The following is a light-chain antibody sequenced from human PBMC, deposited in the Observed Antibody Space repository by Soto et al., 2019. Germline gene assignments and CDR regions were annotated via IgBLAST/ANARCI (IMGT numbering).Light chain of an antibody. Sequence: DIQMTQSPSTLSASVGDIVTITCRASQSISSWLAWYQQKPGKAPKLLIYKASSLESGVPSRFSGSGSGTEFTLTISSLQPDDCATYYCQQYNSYSRTFGQGTKVEIK. CDR1: QSISSW. CDR3: QQYNSYSRT. J-gene: IGKJ1*01. V-gene: IGKV1-5*03. CDR2: KAS.